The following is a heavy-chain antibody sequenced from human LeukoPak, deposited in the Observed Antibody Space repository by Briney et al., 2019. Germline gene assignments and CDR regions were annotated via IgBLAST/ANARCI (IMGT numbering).Heavy chain of an antibody. J-gene: IGHJ3*02. Sequence: PGRSLRLSCAASGFTFSSYAMHWVRQAPGKGLEWVSYISSSGSTIYYADSVKGRFTISRDNAKNSLYLQMNSLRAEDTAVYYCARDLDPSRAFDIWGQGTMRTVSS. V-gene: IGHV3-48*03. CDR3: ARDLDPSRAFDI. CDR2: ISSSGSTI. CDR1: GFTFSSYA. D-gene: IGHD3-9*01.